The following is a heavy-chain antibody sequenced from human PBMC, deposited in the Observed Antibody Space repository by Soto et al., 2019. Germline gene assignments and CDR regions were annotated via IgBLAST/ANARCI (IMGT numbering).Heavy chain of an antibody. CDR2: ILNDGSNR. Sequence: QVQLVESGGGVVQPGRSLTLSCAASGFTFSNYGMHWVRQASGKGLEWVAVILNDGSNRYHADSVKDRFTISRDNSKNTLYLQMNSLRAEETAVYYCARDDEYSGNGMDVWGQGTTVTVS. CDR3: ARDDEYSGNGMDV. D-gene: IGHD3-10*01. J-gene: IGHJ6*02. V-gene: IGHV3-33*01. CDR1: GFTFSNYG.